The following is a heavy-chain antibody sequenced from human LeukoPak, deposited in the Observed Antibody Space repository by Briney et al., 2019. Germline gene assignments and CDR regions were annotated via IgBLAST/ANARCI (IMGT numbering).Heavy chain of an antibody. CDR3: ARSASSGYYYL. CDR1: GGSISSGGYY. Sequence: KSSQTLSLTCTVSGGSISSGGYYWSWIRQHPGKGLEWIGYIYYSGSTYYNPSLKSRVTISVDTSKNQFSLKLSSVTAADTAVYYCARSASSGYYYLWGQGTLVTVSS. CDR2: IYYSGST. D-gene: IGHD3-22*01. V-gene: IGHV4-31*03. J-gene: IGHJ4*02.